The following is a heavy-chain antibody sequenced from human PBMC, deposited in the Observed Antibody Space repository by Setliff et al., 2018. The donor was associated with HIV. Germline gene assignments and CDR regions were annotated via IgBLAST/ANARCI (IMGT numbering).Heavy chain of an antibody. J-gene: IGHJ4*02. CDR2: IYHRGNT. V-gene: IGHV4-4*02. D-gene: IGHD3-22*01. Sequence: PSETLSLTCTVSGASISDNNYWWSWVRQPPGKGLAWIGEIYHRGNTNYSPSLKSRVTMSMDASKKQFSLKLTSMTAADTAVYYCARDPHYFDRSGYYSYFYFDFWGQGTLVTVPQ. CDR1: GASISDNNYW. CDR3: ARDPHYFDRSGYYSYFYFDF.